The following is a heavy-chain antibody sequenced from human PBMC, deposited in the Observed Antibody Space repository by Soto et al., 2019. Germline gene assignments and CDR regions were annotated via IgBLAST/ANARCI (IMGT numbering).Heavy chain of an antibody. CDR2: IIPIFGTA. Sequence: SVKVSCKASGGTFSSYAISWVRQAPGQGLEWMGGIIPIFGTANYAQKFQGRVTITADKSTSTAYMELSSLRSEDTAVYYCASYVHYYGSGSLEYYHSAMDFWGQEXTVTV. D-gene: IGHD3-10*01. CDR3: ASYVHYYGSGSLEYYHSAMDF. V-gene: IGHV1-69*06. CDR1: GGTFSSYA. J-gene: IGHJ6*02.